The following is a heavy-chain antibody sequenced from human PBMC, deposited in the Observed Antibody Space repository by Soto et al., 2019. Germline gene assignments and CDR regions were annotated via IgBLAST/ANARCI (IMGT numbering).Heavy chain of an antibody. CDR3: ARQRRYYYDSSGYPDC. D-gene: IGHD3-22*01. Sequence: SETLSLTCAVSGGSISNTSYYWCWIRQPPWKGLEWIATIYYSGSTFYNPSLKSRVTISVDTSKNQFFLKLNSVTAADTAVYYCARQRRYYYDSSGYPDCWGQGXLVTVSS. CDR1: GGSISNTSYY. J-gene: IGHJ4*02. V-gene: IGHV4-39*01. CDR2: IYYSGST.